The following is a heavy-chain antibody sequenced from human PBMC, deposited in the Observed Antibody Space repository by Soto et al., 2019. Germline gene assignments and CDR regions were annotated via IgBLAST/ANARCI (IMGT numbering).Heavy chain of an antibody. Sequence: SETLSLTCIVSGGSISSSSYYWGWIRQPPGKGLEWIGSIYYSGSTYYNPSLKSRVTISVDTSKNQFSLKLSSVTAADTAVYFCARIWVGYCSGGSCYSFYYMDVWGKGTTVTVSS. CDR2: IYYSGST. V-gene: IGHV4-39*01. CDR1: GGSISSSSYY. J-gene: IGHJ6*03. D-gene: IGHD2-15*01. CDR3: ARIWVGYCSGGSCYSFYYMDV.